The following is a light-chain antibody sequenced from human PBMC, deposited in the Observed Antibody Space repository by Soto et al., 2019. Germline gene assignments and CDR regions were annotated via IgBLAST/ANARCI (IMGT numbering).Light chain of an antibody. CDR1: QSVSNK. CDR3: QQYNNGGT. V-gene: IGKV3-15*01. Sequence: EIVMTQSPATLSVSPGERATLSCRASQSVSNKLAWYQQKPGQAPRLLIYGASTGATGIPARFSGSGSGTEFTLTISSLQSEDSAVYYCQQYNNGGTFGQGTKVEIK. J-gene: IGKJ1*01. CDR2: GAS.